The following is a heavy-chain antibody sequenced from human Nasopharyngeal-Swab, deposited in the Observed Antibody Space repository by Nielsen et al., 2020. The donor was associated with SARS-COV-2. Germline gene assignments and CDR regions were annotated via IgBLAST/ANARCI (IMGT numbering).Heavy chain of an antibody. Sequence: RGSLRLSYAASGFTFSTYPMHWVRQAAGKGLEWVAVISYDGSNKYYADSVKGRFTISRDNSKNTLYLQMNRLRPEDTAVYYCAREGGDSYGSGGAFDIWGQGTMVTVSS. CDR2: ISYDGSNK. CDR3: AREGGDSYGSGGAFDI. J-gene: IGHJ3*02. CDR1: GFTFSTYP. V-gene: IGHV3-30-3*01. D-gene: IGHD5-18*01.